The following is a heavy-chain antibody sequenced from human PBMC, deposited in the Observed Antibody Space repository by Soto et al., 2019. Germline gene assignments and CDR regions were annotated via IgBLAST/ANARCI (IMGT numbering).Heavy chain of an antibody. CDR3: ARDMHAGFTHYFDP. D-gene: IGHD1-26*01. Sequence: PSETQSLTCVVSGGSITSYQWSWIRQFPGKGVEXIAXTAXXGXTXXXPXXXSRVNISMDTSKNQLSIKLTSMTAADTAVYYCARDMHAGFTHYFDPWGQGTLVTVSS. CDR1: GGSITSYQ. J-gene: IGHJ5*02. V-gene: IGHV4-59*01. CDR2: TAXXGXT.